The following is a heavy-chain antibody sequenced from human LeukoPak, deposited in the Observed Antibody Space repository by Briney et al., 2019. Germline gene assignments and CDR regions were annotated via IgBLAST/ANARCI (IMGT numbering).Heavy chain of an antibody. V-gene: IGHV4-59*02. CDR3: ARAPDYSSSWNVGYWYFDL. CDR2: IYYSGST. D-gene: IGHD6-13*01. CDR1: GDSVSSYY. Sequence: PSETLSLTCTVSGDSVSSYYWSWIRQPPGKGLEWIAYIYYSGSTNYNPSLKSRVTISVDTSKNQISLKLSSVTTADTAVYFCARAPDYSSSWNVGYWYFDLWGRGTLVTVSS. J-gene: IGHJ2*01.